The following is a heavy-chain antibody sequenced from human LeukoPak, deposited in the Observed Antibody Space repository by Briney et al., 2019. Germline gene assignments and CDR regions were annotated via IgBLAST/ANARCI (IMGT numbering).Heavy chain of an antibody. J-gene: IGHJ4*02. CDR1: GYTFTSYG. Sequence: EASVKVSCKASGYTFTSYGISWVRQAPGQGLEWMGWISAYNGNTNYAQKPQGRVTMTTDTSTSTAYTELRSLRSDDTAVYYCARVAYGDYSIDYWGQGTLVTVSS. D-gene: IGHD4-17*01. CDR3: ARVAYGDYSIDY. V-gene: IGHV1-18*01. CDR2: ISAYNGNT.